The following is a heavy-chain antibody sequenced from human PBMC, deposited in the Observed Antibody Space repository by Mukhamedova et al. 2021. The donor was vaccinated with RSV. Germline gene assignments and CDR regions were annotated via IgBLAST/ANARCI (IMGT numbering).Heavy chain of an antibody. V-gene: IGHV3-49*02. Sequence: APGRGLEWVAFIRNKRYGGTTESAASVGGRFTVSRDDSKSVAYLEMNSLRTDDTAVYYCTMVCTTTRCLTSPNIYYYYMDDGGKGT. CDR3: TMVCTTTRCLTSPNIYYYYMDD. J-gene: IGHJ6*03. D-gene: IGHD1-1*01. CDR2: IRNKRYGGTT.